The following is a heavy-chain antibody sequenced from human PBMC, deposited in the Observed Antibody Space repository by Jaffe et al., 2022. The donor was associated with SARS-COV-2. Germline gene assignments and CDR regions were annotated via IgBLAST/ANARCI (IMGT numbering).Heavy chain of an antibody. CDR2: IYYSGTT. Sequence: QLQLQESGPGLVKPSETLSLTCTVSGGSISSNSHYWDWIRQPPGKGLEWIGTIYYSGTTHYNPSLKSRVTISADTSKNQFSLRLSSVTATDTAVYYCARSGYSSNWSADFWGQGTLVTVSS. V-gene: IGHV4-39*01. CDR3: ARSGYSSNWSADF. J-gene: IGHJ4*02. D-gene: IGHD6-13*01. CDR1: GGSISSNSHY.